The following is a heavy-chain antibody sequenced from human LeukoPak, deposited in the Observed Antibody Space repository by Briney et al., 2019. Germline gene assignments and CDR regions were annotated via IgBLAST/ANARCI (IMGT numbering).Heavy chain of an antibody. CDR3: AREMDSYTAMVYTLDY. CDR1: GYTFTIYG. CDR2: ISAYNGNT. V-gene: IGHV1-18*04. D-gene: IGHD5-18*01. J-gene: IGHJ4*02. Sequence: GASVKVSCKASGYTFTIYGISWVRQAPGQGLEWMGWISAYNGNTNYAQKLQGRVTMTTDTSTSTAYMELRSLRSDDTAVYYCAREMDSYTAMVYTLDYWGQGTLVTVSS.